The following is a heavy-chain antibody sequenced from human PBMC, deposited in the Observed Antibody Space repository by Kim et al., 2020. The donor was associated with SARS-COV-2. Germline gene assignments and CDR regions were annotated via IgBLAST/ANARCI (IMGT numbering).Heavy chain of an antibody. D-gene: IGHD6-19*01. J-gene: IGHJ6*02. Sequence: VKGRFTISRDDLTNTLYLQMNSLRAEDTAVYYCAKDDGSSGEGYYYYGMDVWGQGTTVTVSS. V-gene: IGHV3-23*01. CDR3: AKDDGSSGEGYYYYGMDV.